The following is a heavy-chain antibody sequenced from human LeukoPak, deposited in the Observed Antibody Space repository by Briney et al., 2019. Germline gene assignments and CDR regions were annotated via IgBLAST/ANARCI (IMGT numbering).Heavy chain of an antibody. CDR1: GGFFSGYY. CDR2: IYYSGST. D-gene: IGHD6-19*01. J-gene: IGHJ4*02. Sequence: SETLSLTCAVYGGFFSGYYWSWIRQPPGKGLEWIGYIYYSGSTYFNPSLKSRVTMSIDTSKNQFSLNLASVTAADTAVYYCARTRPGTGYFFDSWGRGTLVTVSS. CDR3: ARTRPGTGYFFDS. V-gene: IGHV4-59*08.